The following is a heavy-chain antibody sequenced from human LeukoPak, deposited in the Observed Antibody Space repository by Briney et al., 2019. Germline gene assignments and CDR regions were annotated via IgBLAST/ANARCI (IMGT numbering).Heavy chain of an antibody. D-gene: IGHD4-17*01. V-gene: IGHV1-18*01. CDR2: ITTYNGNT. CDR3: ARGYDYGDYVGDFDY. Sequence: ALVKVSCKASGYTFTSYPISWVRQAPGQGLEWMGWITTYNGNTKYAQKLQGRVTMTTDTSTSTVYMDLRGLRSDDTAVYYCARGYDYGDYVGDFDYWGQGTLVTVSS. J-gene: IGHJ4*02. CDR1: GYTFTSYP.